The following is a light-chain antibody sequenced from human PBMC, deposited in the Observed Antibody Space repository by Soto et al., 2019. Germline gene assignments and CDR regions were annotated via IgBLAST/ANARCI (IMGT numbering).Light chain of an antibody. Sequence: QSVLTQPASVSGSPGQSITISCTGTSSDVGAYIYVSWYQHHPGKAPKVMIYEVTNRPSGVSDRFSGSKSGNTASLTISGLQAEDEAAYYCCSYTSSRTYVFGPVTKVTVL. CDR3: CSYTSSRTYV. J-gene: IGLJ1*01. V-gene: IGLV2-14*01. CDR2: EVT. CDR1: SSDVGAYIY.